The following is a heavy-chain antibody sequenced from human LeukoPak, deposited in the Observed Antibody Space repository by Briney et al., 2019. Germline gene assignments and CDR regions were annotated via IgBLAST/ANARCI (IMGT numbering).Heavy chain of an antibody. CDR3: ARDSYTTSSFDY. D-gene: IGHD6-6*01. Sequence: SETLSLTCAVYGGSFSGYYWSWIRQPPGKGLEWIGEINHSGSTNYNPSLKSRVTISVDTSKNQFSLKLSSVTAADTAVYYCARDSYTTSSFDYWGQGTLVTVSS. V-gene: IGHV4-34*01. CDR2: INHSGST. CDR1: GGSFSGYY. J-gene: IGHJ4*02.